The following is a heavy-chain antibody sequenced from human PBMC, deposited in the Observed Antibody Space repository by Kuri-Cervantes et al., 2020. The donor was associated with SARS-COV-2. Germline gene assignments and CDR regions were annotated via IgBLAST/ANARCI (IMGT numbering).Heavy chain of an antibody. CDR1: GFTFSTYD. D-gene: IGHD2-21*01. CDR2: ISHDGKNK. CDR3: AKDRVGVQDF. Sequence: GGSLRLSCAASGFTFSTYDMHWVRQAPGKGLECVAVISHDGKNKKCIASGKGRFTISRDNSQNTLYLHMKSLRSEDTAMYYCAKDRVGVQDFWGQGTLVTVSS. V-gene: IGHV3-30*18. J-gene: IGHJ4*02.